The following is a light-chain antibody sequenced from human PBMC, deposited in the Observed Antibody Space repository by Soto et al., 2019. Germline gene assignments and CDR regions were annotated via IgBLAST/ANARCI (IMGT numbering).Light chain of an antibody. V-gene: IGKV3-15*01. CDR2: ATS. Sequence: EIVLTQSPDTLYVSPGERATLSCRASQSLSSNVAWYQQRPRQAPRLLIYATSSRASDVPARFSGSWSGTEFTLTIASLQSEDFAIYYCQQYNHWPRMLSFGGGTKVELK. CDR3: QQYNHWPRMLS. J-gene: IGKJ4*01. CDR1: QSLSSN.